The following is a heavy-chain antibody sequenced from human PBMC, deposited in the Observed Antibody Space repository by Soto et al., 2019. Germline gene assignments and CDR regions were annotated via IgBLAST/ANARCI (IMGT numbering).Heavy chain of an antibody. CDR3: ARATYYDPTHAFDI. J-gene: IGHJ3*02. CDR2: IWYDGSNK. V-gene: IGHV3-33*01. CDR1: GFTFSSYG. Sequence: GGSRRRSWAASGFTFSSYGMHWVRQAPGKGLEWVAVIWYDGSNKYYADSVKGRFTISRDNSKNTLYLQMNSLRAEDTAVYYCARATYYDPTHAFDIWGQGTMVTV. D-gene: IGHD3-3*01.